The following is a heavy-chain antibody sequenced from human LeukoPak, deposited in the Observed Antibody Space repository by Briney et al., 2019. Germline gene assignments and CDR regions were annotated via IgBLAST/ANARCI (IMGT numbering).Heavy chain of an antibody. CDR3: ARVGWLHAFDI. D-gene: IGHD5-12*01. CDR1: GFTFSDYY. V-gene: IGHV3-11*04. J-gene: IGHJ3*02. CDR2: ISSSGSTI. Sequence: GGSLRPSCAASGFTFSDYYMSWIRQAPGKGLEWVSYISSSGSTIYYADSVKGRFTISRDNAKNSLYLQMSSLRAEDTAVYYCARVGWLHAFDIWGQGTMVTVSS.